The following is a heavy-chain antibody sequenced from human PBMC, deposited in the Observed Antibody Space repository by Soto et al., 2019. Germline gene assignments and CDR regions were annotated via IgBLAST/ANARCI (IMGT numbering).Heavy chain of an antibody. CDR3: ARFPFDRSSWTNPRYFDY. D-gene: IGHD6-13*01. Sequence: QVQLQQWGAGLLKPAETLSLTCAVYGGSFSGYYWTWIRQPPGKGLEWIGEINQSGFTNYNPSLESRVTMSVDTPRNQFSLRLSSVTAADTAVYYCARFPFDRSSWTNPRYFDYWGQGTLVTVSS. CDR2: INQSGFT. CDR1: GGSFSGYY. J-gene: IGHJ4*02. V-gene: IGHV4-34*01.